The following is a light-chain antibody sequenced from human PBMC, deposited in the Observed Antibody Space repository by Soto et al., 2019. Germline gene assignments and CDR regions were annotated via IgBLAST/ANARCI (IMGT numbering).Light chain of an antibody. CDR1: QSLLYTNGYNY. CDR2: LGS. J-gene: IGKJ3*01. CDR3: MQARHTPFT. V-gene: IGKV2-28*01. Sequence: DVVMTQSPLSLPVTPGEPASISCRSSQSLLYTNGYNYLDWYLQKPGQSPQLLIYLGSYRASGVPDRFTGSGSGTDFTLKISRVEAEDVGVYYCMQARHTPFTFGPGTKVNI.